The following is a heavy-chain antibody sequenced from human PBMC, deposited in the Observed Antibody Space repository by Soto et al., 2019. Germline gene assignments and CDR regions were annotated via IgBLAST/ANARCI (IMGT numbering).Heavy chain of an antibody. CDR2: IYHSGST. J-gene: IGHJ3*02. CDR3: ARDTSQRYYYDRSGTVGAFDI. CDR1: GYSISSGYY. Sequence: SETLSLTCAVSGYSISSGYYWGWIRQPPGKGLEWIGSIYHSGSTYYNPSLKSRVTISVDTSKNQFSLKLSSVTAADTAVYYCARDTSQRYYYDRSGTVGAFDIWGQGTMVTVSS. V-gene: IGHV4-38-2*02. D-gene: IGHD3-22*01.